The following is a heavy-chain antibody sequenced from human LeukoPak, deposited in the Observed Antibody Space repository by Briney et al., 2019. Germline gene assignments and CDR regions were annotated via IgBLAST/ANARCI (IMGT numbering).Heavy chain of an antibody. CDR3: AKDSSGWQHEYFDN. Sequence: GGSLRLSCTASAFSFSSYGMSWVRQAPGKGLDWVSAISGSAGSTYYADSVKGRFTISRDNSHNTLYLQMNSLRVEDTAVYFCAKDSSGWQHEYFDNWGQGTLVTVSS. CDR2: ISGSAGST. V-gene: IGHV3-23*01. J-gene: IGHJ4*02. D-gene: IGHD6-19*01. CDR1: AFSFSSYG.